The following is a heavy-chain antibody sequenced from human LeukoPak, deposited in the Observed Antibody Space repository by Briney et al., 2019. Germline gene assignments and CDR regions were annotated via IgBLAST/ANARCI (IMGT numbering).Heavy chain of an antibody. V-gene: IGHV3-30*18. J-gene: IGHJ4*02. D-gene: IGHD3-10*01. CDR2: ISYDGSNK. CDR3: AKDGVLLWFGELLRGRATYNFDY. CDR1: GFTFSSYG. Sequence: GGSLRLSCAASGFTFSSYGMHWVRQAPGKGLEWVAVISYDGSNKYYADSVKGRFTISRDNSKNTLYLQMNSLRAEDTAVYYCAKDGVLLWFGELLRGRATYNFDYWGQGTLVTVSS.